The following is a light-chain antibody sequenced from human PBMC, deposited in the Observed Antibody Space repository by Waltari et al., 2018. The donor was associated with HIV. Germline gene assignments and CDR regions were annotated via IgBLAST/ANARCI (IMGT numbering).Light chain of an antibody. CDR2: GAS. V-gene: IGKV3-20*01. J-gene: IGKJ4*01. Sequence: IVLTQSPGTLSLSPGERATLSCRASQRVSSSYLAWYQQKPGQTPRLLIYGASSRAAGIPDRFSGSGSGTDFTLTISRLEPEEFAVYYCQQYGSSLPLTFGGGTKVEIK. CDR1: QRVSSSY. CDR3: QQYGSSLPLT.